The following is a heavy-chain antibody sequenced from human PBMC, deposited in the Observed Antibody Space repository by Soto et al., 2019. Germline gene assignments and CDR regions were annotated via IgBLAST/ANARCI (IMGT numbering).Heavy chain of an antibody. CDR3: ARGRLGGGSSDDFDY. Sequence: SETLSLTCTVSGGSISSYYWSWIRQPPGKGLEWIGYIYYSGSTNYNPSLKSRVTISVDTSKNQFSLKLSSVTAADTAVYYCARGRLGGGSSDDFDYWGQGTLVTVSS. D-gene: IGHD3-22*01. CDR2: IYYSGST. V-gene: IGHV4-59*08. J-gene: IGHJ4*02. CDR1: GGSISSYY.